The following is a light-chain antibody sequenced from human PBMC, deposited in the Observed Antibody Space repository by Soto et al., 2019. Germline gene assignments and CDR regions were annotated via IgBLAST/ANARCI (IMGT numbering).Light chain of an antibody. CDR2: EVT. CDR3: SSYTGGNPSYV. J-gene: IGLJ1*01. V-gene: IGLV2-8*01. CDR1: GSDVGGYDY. Sequence: QSVLAQPPSASGCPGQSVTISCTGTGSDVGGYDYVSWYQQHPGKAPKLMIYEVTIRPSGVSDRFSGSKSGNTASLTVSGLQAEDEADYYCSSYTGGNPSYVFGTGTKVTVL.